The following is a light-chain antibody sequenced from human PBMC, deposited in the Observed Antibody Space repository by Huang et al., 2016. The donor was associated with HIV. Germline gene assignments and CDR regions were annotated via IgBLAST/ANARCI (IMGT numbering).Light chain of an antibody. V-gene: IGKV1-17*03. CDR2: LAS. CDR1: HYIGDY. J-gene: IGKJ1*01. CDR3: LQHFTFQTPT. Sequence: DIQMTQSPSAMSASVGDRVTITCRASHYIGDYLAWVQQKPGKVPKRLIYLASSLQSGVPSRFSGSAAGTEFTLTISSLQPEDFATYYCLQHFTFQTPTFGQGTKVEIK.